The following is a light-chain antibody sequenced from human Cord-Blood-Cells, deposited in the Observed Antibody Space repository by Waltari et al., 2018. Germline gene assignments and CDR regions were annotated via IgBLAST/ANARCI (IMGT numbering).Light chain of an antibody. V-gene: IGLV1-47*01. J-gene: IGLJ3*02. CDR2: RNN. Sequence: QSVLTQPPSASGTPGQRVTISCSGSSSNIGSNYVYWYQQLPGTDPKLLIYRNNQRPAGVPDRFSGSKSGTSASLAISGLRSEDEADYYCAAWDDSLSVWVFGGGTKLTVL. CDR1: SSNIGSNY. CDR3: AAWDDSLSVWV.